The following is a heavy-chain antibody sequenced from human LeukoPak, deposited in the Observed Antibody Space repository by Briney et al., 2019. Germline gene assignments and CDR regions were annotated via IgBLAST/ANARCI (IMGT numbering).Heavy chain of an antibody. V-gene: IGHV3-23*01. CDR1: GFTFSTYG. CDR2: ISGSGGST. CDR3: ARPVVAATTPDTFDI. Sequence: PGGSLRLSCAASGFTFSTYGMTWVRQAPGKGLEWVSGISGSGGSTYYADSVKGRFTISRDNSKNTLYLQMNSPRAEDTAVYYCARPVVAATTPDTFDIWGQGTMVTVSS. D-gene: IGHD2-15*01. J-gene: IGHJ3*02.